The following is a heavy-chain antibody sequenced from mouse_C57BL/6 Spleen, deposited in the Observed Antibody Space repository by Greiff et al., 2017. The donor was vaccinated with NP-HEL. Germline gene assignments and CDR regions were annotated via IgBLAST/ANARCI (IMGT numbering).Heavy chain of an antibody. CDR1: GYTFTSYW. V-gene: IGHV1-59*01. J-gene: IGHJ4*01. CDR2: IDPSDSYT. Sequence: VQLQQPGAELVRPGTSVKLSCKASGYTFTSYWMHWVKQRPGQGLEWIGVIDPSDSYTNYNQKFKGKATLTVDTSSSTAYMQLSSLTSEDSAVYYCARELGYYAMDYWGQGTSVTVSS. CDR3: ARELGYYAMDY.